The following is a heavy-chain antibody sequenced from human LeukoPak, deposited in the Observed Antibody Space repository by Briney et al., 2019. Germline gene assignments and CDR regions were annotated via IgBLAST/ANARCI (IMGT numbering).Heavy chain of an antibody. CDR1: GYSFTGYN. J-gene: IGHJ6*03. D-gene: IGHD6-13*01. V-gene: IGHV1-2*06. Sequence: ASVKVSCKASGYSFTGYNIHWVRQAPGRGLEWMGRINPHSGGTRFAQKFQDRVTMTIDKSDNTVYMELNSVTSGDTAVYFCARSGNLIAASVTKDYYYYMDVWGKGITVTVSS. CDR3: ARSGNLIAASVTKDYYYYMDV. CDR2: INPHSGGT.